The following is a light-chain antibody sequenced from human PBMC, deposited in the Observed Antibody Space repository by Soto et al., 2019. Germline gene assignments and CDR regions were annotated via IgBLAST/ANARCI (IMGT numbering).Light chain of an antibody. CDR2: EVT. Sequence: QSALTQPASVSGPPGQSITISCTGTSSDIGGYNYVSWYQQHPGKVPKLIIFEVTTRPSGISDRFSGSKSGNTASLTISGLQADDEADYYCSSFTSGTTLYVFGTGTKVTVL. CDR3: SSFTSGTTLYV. CDR1: SSDIGGYNY. V-gene: IGLV2-14*01. J-gene: IGLJ1*01.